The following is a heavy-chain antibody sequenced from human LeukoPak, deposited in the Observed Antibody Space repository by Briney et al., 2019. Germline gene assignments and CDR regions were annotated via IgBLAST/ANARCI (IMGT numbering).Heavy chain of an antibody. CDR2: INHSGST. D-gene: IGHD6-19*01. V-gene: IGHV4-34*01. CDR1: GGSFSGYY. J-gene: IGHJ5*02. Sequence: SETLSLTCAVYGGSFSGYYWSWIRQPPGKGLEWIGEINHSGSTHYNPSLQSRVTISVDTSKNQFSLKLSSVTAADTAVYYCARVGVVVAVAGTGWFDPWGQGTLVTVSS. CDR3: ARVGVVVAVAGTGWFDP.